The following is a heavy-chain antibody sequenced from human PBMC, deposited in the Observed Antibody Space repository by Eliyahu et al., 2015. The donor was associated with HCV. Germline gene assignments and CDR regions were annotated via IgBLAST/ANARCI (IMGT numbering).Heavy chain of an antibody. D-gene: IGHD4-17*01. CDR2: TIPSLGIA. V-gene: IGHV1-69*08. Sequence: QVQLVQSGAEVKKSGSAVKVSCKTYGGXFSSXXISWVRQAPGQGLKWMGRTIPSLGIAAYASEFRGRVTITADKSTNTAYMELRSLKYEDTALYFCARDRQGVTSRYHYFDVWGQGTLVSVAS. CDR1: GGXFSSXX. CDR3: ARDRQGVTSRYHYFDV. J-gene: IGHJ4*02.